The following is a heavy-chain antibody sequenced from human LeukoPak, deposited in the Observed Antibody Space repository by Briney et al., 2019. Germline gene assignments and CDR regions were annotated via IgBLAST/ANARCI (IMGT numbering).Heavy chain of an antibody. V-gene: IGHV1-8*01. J-gene: IGHJ4*02. CDR2: MNPYSGNT. CDR3: ARGGGYSFGPYDN. CDR1: GYTFTSYD. Sequence: ASVKVSCKASGYTFTSYDINWVRQATGQGLGWMGWMNPYSGNTGFAQRFQGRVSMARNTSISTAYMELTNLTSDDTAVYYCARGGGYSFGPYDNWGQGTLVTVSS. D-gene: IGHD5-18*01.